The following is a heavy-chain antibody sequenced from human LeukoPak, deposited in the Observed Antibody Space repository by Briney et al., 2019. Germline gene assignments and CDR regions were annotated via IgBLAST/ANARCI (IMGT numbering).Heavy chain of an antibody. CDR1: GFAFESFT. Sequence: PGGSLRLSCAGSGFAFESFTMKWVRQAPGKGLEWVSLISATSSDINYAESVRGRFTISRDNAKNSLFLQMDSLRAEDTAIYYCAKGLFSAYDKYLDSWGQGTLVTVSS. CDR2: ISATSSDI. V-gene: IGHV3-21*04. D-gene: IGHD5-12*01. CDR3: AKGLFSAYDKYLDS. J-gene: IGHJ4*02.